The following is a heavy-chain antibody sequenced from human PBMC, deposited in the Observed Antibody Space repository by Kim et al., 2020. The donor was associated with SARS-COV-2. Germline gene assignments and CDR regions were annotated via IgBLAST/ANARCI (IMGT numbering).Heavy chain of an antibody. D-gene: IGHD3-22*01. CDR1: GYTFTSYD. V-gene: IGHV1-8*01. Sequence: ASVKVSCKASGYTFTSYDINWVRQATGQGLEWMGWMNPNSGNTGYAQKFQGRVTMTRNTSISTAYMELSSLRSEDTAVYYCARSYYSSSGYYPFYYYYYMDVWGKGTTVTVSS. CDR2: MNPNSGNT. J-gene: IGHJ6*03. CDR3: ARSYYSSSGYYPFYYYYYMDV.